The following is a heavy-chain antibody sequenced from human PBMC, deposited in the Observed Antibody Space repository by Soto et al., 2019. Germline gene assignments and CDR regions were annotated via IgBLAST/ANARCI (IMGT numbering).Heavy chain of an antibody. Sequence: PGEALKISCKGSGYSFNSYWIGWVRQMPGKGLEWMGIIYPGDSDTRYSPSFQGQVTISADKSISTAYLQWSSLKASDTAMYYCARHGLLGGYYDSSGYQNPIDFWGQGTLVTVSS. D-gene: IGHD3-22*01. J-gene: IGHJ4*02. CDR1: GYSFNSYW. CDR3: ARHGLLGGYYDSSGYQNPIDF. CDR2: IYPGDSDT. V-gene: IGHV5-51*01.